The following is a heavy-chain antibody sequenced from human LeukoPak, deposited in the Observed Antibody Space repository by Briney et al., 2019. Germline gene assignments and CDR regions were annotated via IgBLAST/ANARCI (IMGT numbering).Heavy chain of an antibody. CDR2: ISSRGSTI. CDR3: AREPGGATFDY. Sequence: GGSLRLSCAASGFTFTNYEMNWVRQAPGKGLEWVSYISSRGSTIYYADSVKGRFTISRDNAKNSLYLQMNSLRAEDTALYYCAREPGGATFDYWGQGTLVTVSS. V-gene: IGHV3-48*03. J-gene: IGHJ4*02. CDR1: GFTFTNYE. D-gene: IGHD3-10*01.